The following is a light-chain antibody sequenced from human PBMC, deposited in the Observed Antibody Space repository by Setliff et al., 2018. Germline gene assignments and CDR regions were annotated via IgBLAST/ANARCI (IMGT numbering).Light chain of an antibody. CDR3: TAYAGSNNFV. Sequence: QSALPQPPSASGSPGQSVTISCAGTSIDLSGYTYVSWYQQHPGKAPQVIIYDVTKRPSGVPDRFSGSKSGNTASLTVPGLQAEDEADYYCTAYAGSNNFVFGTGTRSPS. J-gene: IGLJ1*01. CDR1: SIDLSGYTY. CDR2: DVT. V-gene: IGLV2-8*01.